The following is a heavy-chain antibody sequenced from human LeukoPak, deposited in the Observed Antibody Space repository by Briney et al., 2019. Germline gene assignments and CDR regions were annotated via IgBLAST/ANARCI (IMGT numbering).Heavy chain of an antibody. V-gene: IGHV3-21*01. Sequence: GGSLRLSCAASGFTFSSYSMNWVRQAPGKGLEWVSSISSSSSYIYYADSVKGRFTISRDNAKNSLYLQMNSLRAEDTAVYYCARDRGTVVVIAKFDYWGQGTLVTVSS. CDR2: ISSSSSYI. J-gene: IGHJ4*02. CDR1: GFTFSSYS. CDR3: ARDRGTVVVIAKFDY. D-gene: IGHD2-21*01.